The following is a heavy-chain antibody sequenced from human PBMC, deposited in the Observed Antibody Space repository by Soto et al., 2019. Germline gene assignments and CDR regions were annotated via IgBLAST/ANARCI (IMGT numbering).Heavy chain of an antibody. Sequence: SETLSLTCIVSGEAISSSSYYWGWIRQPPGKGLEWIWSVYCSGLTYYNPSFKSRVTISIDTSKNQFSLKLSSVTATDTAVYYCARQRTTVVTQAYFDHWGQGALVTVSS. CDR2: VYCSGLT. J-gene: IGHJ4*02. CDR1: GEAISSSSYY. CDR3: ARQRTTVVTQAYFDH. D-gene: IGHD2-21*02. V-gene: IGHV4-39*01.